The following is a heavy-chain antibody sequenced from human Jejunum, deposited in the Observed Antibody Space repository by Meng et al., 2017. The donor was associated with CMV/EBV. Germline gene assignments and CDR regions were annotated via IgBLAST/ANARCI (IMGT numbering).Heavy chain of an antibody. J-gene: IGHJ4*02. Sequence: NTDWNGGERQRPGGGLEWLGTIYPSDSDATESPSVRGHVTLSADKSINTAYLQWDSLTASDTALYFCARPSSTKGLDYWGQGTLVTVSS. CDR2: IYPSDSDA. D-gene: IGHD1-26*01. V-gene: IGHV5-51*01. CDR1: NTDW. CDR3: ARPSSTKGLDY.